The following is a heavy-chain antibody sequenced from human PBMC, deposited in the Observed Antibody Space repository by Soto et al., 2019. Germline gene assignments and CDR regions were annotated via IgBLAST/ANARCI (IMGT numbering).Heavy chain of an antibody. Sequence: GGSLRLSCAASGFTFSNYIMTWLRQAPGKGLEWVSSISVSGGTTYDADSVKGRFTISRDNSRNTLYLQMNSLRAEDTAVYYCAKALRDNLDMIFDSWGQGSQVTVSS. CDR1: GFTFSNYI. CDR2: ISVSGGTT. J-gene: IGHJ4*02. CDR3: AKALRDNLDMIFDS. D-gene: IGHD3-16*01. V-gene: IGHV3-23*01.